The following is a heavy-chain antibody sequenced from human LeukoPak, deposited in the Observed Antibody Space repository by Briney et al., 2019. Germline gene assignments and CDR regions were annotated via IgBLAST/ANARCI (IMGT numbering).Heavy chain of an antibody. CDR3: VGSGSPTLILDY. Sequence: SETLSLTCTVSGGSISSYYWSWLRQPPGKGLEWIGYIYYSGSTNYNPSPKSRVTISVDTSKNQFSLKLSSVTAADTAVYYCVGSGSPTLILDYWGQGTLVTVSS. CDR1: GGSISSYY. V-gene: IGHV4-59*01. CDR2: IYYSGST. D-gene: IGHD3-10*01. J-gene: IGHJ4*02.